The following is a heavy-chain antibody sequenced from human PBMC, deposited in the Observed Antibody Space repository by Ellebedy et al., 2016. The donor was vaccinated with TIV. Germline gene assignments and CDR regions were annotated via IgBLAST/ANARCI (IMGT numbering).Heavy chain of an antibody. CDR1: GGSFSGYY. V-gene: IGHV4-59*08. CDR3: AREMATIKPSTYWYFDL. Sequence: SETLSLTCVVYGGSFSGYYWSWIRQPPGKGLEWIGHIYYSGSTNYNPSLKSRVTISVDTSKNQFSLKLSSVTAADTAVYYCAREMATIKPSTYWYFDLWGRGTLVTVSS. CDR2: IYYSGST. J-gene: IGHJ2*01. D-gene: IGHD5-24*01.